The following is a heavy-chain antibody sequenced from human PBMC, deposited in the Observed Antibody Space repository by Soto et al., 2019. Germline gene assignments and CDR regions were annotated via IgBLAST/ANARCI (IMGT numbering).Heavy chain of an antibody. Sequence: SETLSLTCTVSGGSISSGGYYWSWIRQHPGKGLEWIGYIYYSGSTYYNPSLKSRVTISVDRSKNQFSLKLSSVTAADTAVYYCARSIMEYSSSSLWFDPWGQGTLVTVSS. V-gene: IGHV4-31*03. D-gene: IGHD6-6*01. CDR3: ARSIMEYSSSSLWFDP. CDR2: IYYSGST. CDR1: GGSISSGGYY. J-gene: IGHJ5*02.